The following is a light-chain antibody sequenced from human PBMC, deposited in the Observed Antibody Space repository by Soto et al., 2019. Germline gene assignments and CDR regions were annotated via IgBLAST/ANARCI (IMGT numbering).Light chain of an antibody. V-gene: IGLV2-14*01. CDR2: GVS. Sequence: QSVLTQPASVSGSPGQSITISCTGTSSDVGGHNTVSWYQKHPDKAPQLLIFGVSLRPSAISTRFSGSKSDNTASLTISGLQPENEADYFFSSYTSSSTLVFGGGTKLTVL. CDR1: SSDVGGHNT. CDR3: SSYTSSSTLV. J-gene: IGLJ2*01.